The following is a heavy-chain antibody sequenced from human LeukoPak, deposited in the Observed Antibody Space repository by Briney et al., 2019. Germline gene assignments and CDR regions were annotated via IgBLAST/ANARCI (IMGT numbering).Heavy chain of an antibody. Sequence: GGSLRLSCAASGFTFSRYAMSWVRLAPGKGLEWVSAISGSGGSTYYADSVKGRFTISRDNSKNTLYLQMNSLRAEDTAVYYCAKDRTVVVVAGSTDYWAHGTLVTVSS. J-gene: IGHJ4*01. CDR1: GFTFSRYA. D-gene: IGHD2-15*01. V-gene: IGHV3-23*01. CDR3: AKDRTVVVVAGSTDY. CDR2: ISGSGGST.